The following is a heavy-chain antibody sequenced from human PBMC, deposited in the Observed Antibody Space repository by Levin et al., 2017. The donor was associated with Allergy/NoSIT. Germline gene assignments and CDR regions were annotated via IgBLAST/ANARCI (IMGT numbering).Heavy chain of an antibody. D-gene: IGHD6-13*01. V-gene: IGHV3-30-3*01. Sequence: GGSLRLSCAASGFTFSSYAMHWVRQAPGKGLEWVAVISYDGSNKYYADSVKGRFTISRDNSKNTLYLQMNSLRAEDTAVYYCARVNQSSSWYGYINLFDYWGQGTLVTVSS. CDR3: ARVNQSSSWYGYINLFDY. CDR2: ISYDGSNK. J-gene: IGHJ4*02. CDR1: GFTFSSYA.